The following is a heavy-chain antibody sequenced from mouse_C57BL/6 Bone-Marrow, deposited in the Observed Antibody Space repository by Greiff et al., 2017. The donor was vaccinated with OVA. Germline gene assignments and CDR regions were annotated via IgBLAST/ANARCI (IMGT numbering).Heavy chain of an antibody. Sequence: EVKVVESGEGLVKPGGSLKLSCAASGFTFSSYAMSWVRQTPEKRLEWVATISSGGSYTYYPDSVKGRFTISRDNAKTTLYLQMSSLKSEDTAMYYCARQGYGYDVDYWGQGTTLTVSS. J-gene: IGHJ2*01. CDR2: ISSGGSYT. V-gene: IGHV5-6*03. D-gene: IGHD2-2*01. CDR3: ARQGYGYDVDY. CDR1: GFTFSSYA.